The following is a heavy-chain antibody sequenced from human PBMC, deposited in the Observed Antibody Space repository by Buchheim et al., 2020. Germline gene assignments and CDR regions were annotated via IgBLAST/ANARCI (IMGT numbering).Heavy chain of an antibody. CDR1: GFTSTSYG. J-gene: IGHJ4*02. Sequence: EVQLLESGGGLARPGGSLRLSCAGSGFTSTSYGMSWVRQAPGRGLEWVAGISGSGFGTWYAESVKGRFTISRAHSENTVYLQMDSLRVEDTAIYFCAKDGGRTSWGISPLYYFDHWGQGSL. CDR3: AKDGGRTSWGISPLYYFDH. D-gene: IGHD7-27*01. CDR2: ISGSGFGT. V-gene: IGHV3-23*01.